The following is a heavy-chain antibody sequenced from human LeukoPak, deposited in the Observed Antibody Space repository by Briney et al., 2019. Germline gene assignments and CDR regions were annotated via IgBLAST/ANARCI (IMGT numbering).Heavy chain of an antibody. D-gene: IGHD3-9*01. J-gene: IGHJ4*02. Sequence: ASVKVSCKASGYTFTGYYMHWVRQAPGQGLEWMGWTNPNSGGTNYAQKLQGRVTMTTDTSTSTAYMELRSLGSDETAVYYCARVDLLTGYYFFDYWGQGTLVTVSS. CDR1: GYTFTGYY. V-gene: IGHV1-2*02. CDR2: TNPNSGGT. CDR3: ARVDLLTGYYFFDY.